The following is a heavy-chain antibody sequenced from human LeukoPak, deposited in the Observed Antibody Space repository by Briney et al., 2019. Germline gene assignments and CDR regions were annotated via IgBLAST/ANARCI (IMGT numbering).Heavy chain of an antibody. V-gene: IGHV4-59*08. CDR3: ARHRAYSSSSPFDY. CDR2: IYYTGST. D-gene: IGHD6-6*01. CDR1: GGSISSLY. J-gene: IGHJ4*02. Sequence: SETLSLTCSVSGGSISSLYWSWIRQPPGKGLEWIGYIYYTGSTNYNPSLKSRVTIFVEVSKKQFSLRLSSVTAADTAVYYCARHRAYSSSSPFDYWGQGTLVTVSS.